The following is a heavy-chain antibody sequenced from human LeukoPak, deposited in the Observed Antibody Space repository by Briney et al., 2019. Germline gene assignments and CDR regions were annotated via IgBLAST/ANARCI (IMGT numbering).Heavy chain of an antibody. CDR1: GYTFTSYD. CDR2: MNPNSGNT. J-gene: IGHJ6*02. D-gene: IGHD3-10*01. V-gene: IGHV1-8*01. Sequence: GASVKVSCKASGYTFTSYDINWERHATGQGLEWMGWMNPNSGNTGYAQKFQGRVTMTRNTSISTAYMELSSLRSEDTAVYYCARSYGSGSRYYYYYGMDVWVQGTTVTVSS. CDR3: ARSYGSGSRYYYYYGMDV.